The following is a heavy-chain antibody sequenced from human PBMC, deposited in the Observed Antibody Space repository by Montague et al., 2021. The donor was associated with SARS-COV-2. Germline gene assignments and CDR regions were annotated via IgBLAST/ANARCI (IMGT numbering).Heavy chain of an antibody. CDR2: IYYSGST. J-gene: IGHJ4*02. CDR1: GGSISSSSYY. D-gene: IGHD3-3*01. V-gene: IGHV4-39*01. Sequence: SETLSLTCTVSGGSISSSSYYWGWIRQPPGKGLEWIGSIYYSGSTYYNPSLKSRVTICVDTSKNQFSLKLSSVTAADTAVYYCARKASRGITIFGVVTASYYSDYWGQGTLVTVSS. CDR3: ARKASRGITIFGVVTASYYSDY.